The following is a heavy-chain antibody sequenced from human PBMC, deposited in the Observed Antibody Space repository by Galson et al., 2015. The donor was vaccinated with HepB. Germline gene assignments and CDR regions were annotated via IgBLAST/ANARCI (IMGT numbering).Heavy chain of an antibody. V-gene: IGHV7-4-1*02. CDR3: ARDLGPMWGFLRLPFDS. CDR1: GNSFNYYA. D-gene: IGHD2-21*01. J-gene: IGHJ4*02. Sequence: SVKVSCKASGNSFNYYAINWVRQAPGQGLEWMGWINTNNGNPTYAQDFAGRFVFSLDTSVSTTFLQISGLKTEDTAVYYCARDLGPMWGFLRLPFDSWGQRTLFTVSS. CDR2: INTNNGNP.